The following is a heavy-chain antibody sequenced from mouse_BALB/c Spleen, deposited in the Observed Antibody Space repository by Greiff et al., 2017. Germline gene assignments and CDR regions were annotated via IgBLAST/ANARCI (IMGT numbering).Heavy chain of an antibody. CDR2: ISYDGSN. D-gene: IGHD2-4*01. Sequence: EVKLQESGPGLVKPSQSLSLTCSVTGYSITSGYYWNWIRQFPGNKLEWMGYISYDGSNNYNPSLKNRISITRDTSKNQFFLKLNSVTTEDTATYYCARDDYDYFYYFDDGGQGTTLTVSS. J-gene: IGHJ2*01. CDR3: ARDDYDYFYYFDD. V-gene: IGHV3-6*02. CDR1: GYSITSGYY.